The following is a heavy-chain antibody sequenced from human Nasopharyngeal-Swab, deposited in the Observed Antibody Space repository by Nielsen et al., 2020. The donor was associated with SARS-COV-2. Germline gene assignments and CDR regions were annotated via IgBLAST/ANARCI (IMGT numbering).Heavy chain of an antibody. Sequence: GASLKIPCAASGFRLRHSALHWVRQAPGKGPEWVAVIWYEGSEKYHVDSVKGRFTISRDNSKNTLYLQMNSLRAEDTAVYYCARDPPFSGWTLESWGQGTLVTVSS. D-gene: IGHD6-25*01. CDR2: IWYEGSEK. V-gene: IGHV3-33*01. J-gene: IGHJ4*02. CDR1: GFRLRHSA. CDR3: ARDPPFSGWTLES.